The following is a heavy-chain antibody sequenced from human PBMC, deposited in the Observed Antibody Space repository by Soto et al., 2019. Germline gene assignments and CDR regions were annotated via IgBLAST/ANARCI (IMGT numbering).Heavy chain of an antibody. Sequence: KASETLSLTCTVSGASITSGGYYWSWIRQHPEKGLECLGYIYNTGSAYYNPSLKSRVTISIDTSEDQFSLKVNSVTAADTAVYFCARGYSGYDYNFDNWGRGSTVTV. D-gene: IGHD5-12*01. V-gene: IGHV4-31*02. J-gene: IGHJ4*01. CDR1: GASITSGGYY. CDR2: IYNTGSA. CDR3: ARGYSGYDYNFDN.